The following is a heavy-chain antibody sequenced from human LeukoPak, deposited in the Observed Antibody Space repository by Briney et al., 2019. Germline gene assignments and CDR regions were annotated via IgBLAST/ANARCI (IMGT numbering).Heavy chain of an antibody. CDR1: SFTFSRYS. CDR2: ISSGSRTI. D-gene: IGHD1-26*01. J-gene: IGHJ4*02. CDR3: ARGPVGATPLDY. Sequence: GGSLRLSCTASSFTFSRYSMNRIRQAPGRGLEWLAYISSGSRTIYYTDSVKGRFTISRDDANNSLFLQMNTLRVDDSALYYCARGPVGATPLDYWGQGTLVTVSS. V-gene: IGHV3-48*01.